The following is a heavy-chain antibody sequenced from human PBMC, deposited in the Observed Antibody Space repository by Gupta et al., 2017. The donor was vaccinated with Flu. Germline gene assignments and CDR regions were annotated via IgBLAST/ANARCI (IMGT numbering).Heavy chain of an antibody. CDR3: ARDGALWERTPYWYFDL. J-gene: IGHJ2*01. CDR1: VFTLHTHW. V-gene: IGHV3-7*01. Sequence: EVQLVESGGGLVQPGGSLRLPCSPSVFTLHTHWMSWVRQAPGKGLEWVATINQDGSEIYYGDSVKGRFTISRDNAKKALYLQMNSLRAEDTAVYHCARDGALWERTPYWYFDLWGRGTLVTVSS. CDR2: INQDGSEI. D-gene: IGHD1-26*01.